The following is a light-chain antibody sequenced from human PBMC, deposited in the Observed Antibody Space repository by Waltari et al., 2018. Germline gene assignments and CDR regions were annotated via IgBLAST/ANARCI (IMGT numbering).Light chain of an antibody. CDR1: QGISNY. Sequence: DIQMTQSPSSLSASVGDRVTKTCRASQGISNYLAWNQQTPGKVPKLLIYAASTLQSGVPSRFRGSGSGTDFTLTISSLQPEDVATYYCQKYDSVPFTFGPGTKVDI. CDR3: QKYDSVPFT. CDR2: AAS. J-gene: IGKJ3*01. V-gene: IGKV1-27*01.